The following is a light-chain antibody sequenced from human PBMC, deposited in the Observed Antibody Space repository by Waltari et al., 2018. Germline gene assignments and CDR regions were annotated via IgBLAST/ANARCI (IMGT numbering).Light chain of an antibody. CDR3: QSYDSSLSGSV. CDR2: GNN. CDR1: SSNIGAGYD. J-gene: IGLJ3*02. Sequence: QSVLTQPPSVSGAPGQRVTISCTGSSSNIGAGYDVHWYQQLPGTAPKLLINGNNNRPSGVPARFSASKSGTSASLAITGLQAEDEAHYYCQSYDSSLSGSVFGGGTKLTVL. V-gene: IGLV1-40*01.